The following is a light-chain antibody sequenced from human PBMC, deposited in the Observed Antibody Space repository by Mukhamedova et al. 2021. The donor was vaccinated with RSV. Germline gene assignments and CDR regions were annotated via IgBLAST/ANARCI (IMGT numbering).Light chain of an antibody. CDR3: QQYNSYPYT. J-gene: IGKJ2*01. Sequence: WYQRRVHGKAPKLLIFKASSLESGVPLRFSGSGSGTEFTLTISSLQPDDFATYYCQQYNSYPYTFGQGTKLEIK. CDR2: KAS. V-gene: IGKV1-5*03.